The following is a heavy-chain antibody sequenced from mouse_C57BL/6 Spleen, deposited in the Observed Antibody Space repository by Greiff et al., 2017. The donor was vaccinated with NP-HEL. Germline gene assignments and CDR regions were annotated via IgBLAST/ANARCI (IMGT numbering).Heavy chain of an antibody. CDR3: TRRQLRRGFDY. CDR2: IDPENGDT. Sequence: VQLKQSGAELVRPGASVKLSCTASGFNIKDDYMHWVKQRPEQGLEWIGWIDPENGDTEYASKFQGKATITADTSSNTAYLQLSSLTSEDTAVYYCTRRQLRRGFDYWGQGTTLTVSS. J-gene: IGHJ2*01. D-gene: IGHD3-2*02. CDR1: GFNIKDDY. V-gene: IGHV14-4*01.